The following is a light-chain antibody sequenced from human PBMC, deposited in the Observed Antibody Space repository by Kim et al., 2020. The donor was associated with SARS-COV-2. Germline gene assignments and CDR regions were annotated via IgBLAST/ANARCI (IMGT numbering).Light chain of an antibody. CDR2: NNN. CDR3: AAWDDSLNGYV. J-gene: IGLJ1*01. V-gene: IGLV1-44*01. CDR1: SSNIGSNT. Sequence: GQRATISCSGSSSNIGSNTINWYQQLPGTAPKLLIYNNNVRPSGVPDRFSGSKSGTSASLAISGLQSEDEADYYCAAWDDSLNGYVFGTGTKSPS.